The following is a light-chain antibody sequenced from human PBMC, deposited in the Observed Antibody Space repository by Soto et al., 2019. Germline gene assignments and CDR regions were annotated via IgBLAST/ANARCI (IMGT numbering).Light chain of an antibody. J-gene: IGKJ4*01. CDR1: QSVSSSY. CDR2: GAS. CDR3: QQYGRSPLT. Sequence: EIVLTQSPGTLSLSPGERATLSCRAIQSVSSSYLAWYQQKPVQAPRLLIYGASSRATGIPDRFSGSGSGTDFTLTISRLEPEDFAVYYCQQYGRSPLTFGGGTKVDIK. V-gene: IGKV3-20*01.